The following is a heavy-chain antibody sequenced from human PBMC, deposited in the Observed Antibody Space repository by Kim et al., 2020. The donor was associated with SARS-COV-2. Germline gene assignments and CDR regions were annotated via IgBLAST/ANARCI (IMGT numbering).Heavy chain of an antibody. CDR2: INTAGTSA. CDR1: GFSFTIYW. V-gene: IGHV3-74*01. Sequence: GGSLRLSCAASGFSFTIYWMHWVRQAPGKGLVWLSRINTAGTSASYADSVQGRFTTSRDNAKNTLHLQMNSLRAEDTAVYYCVRERGTAGQDWHCDSWGRGTLVPLS. D-gene: IGHD2-21*02. J-gene: IGHJ2*01. CDR3: VRERGTAGQDWHCDS.